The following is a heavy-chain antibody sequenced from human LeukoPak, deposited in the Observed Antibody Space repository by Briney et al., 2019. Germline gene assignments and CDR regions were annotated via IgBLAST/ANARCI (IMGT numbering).Heavy chain of an antibody. CDR2: IYSGGST. CDR3: ARDNGGSYFDYFDY. V-gene: IGHV3-66*01. D-gene: IGHD1-26*01. J-gene: IGHJ4*02. CDR1: GFTFSSNY. Sequence: GGSLRLSCAASGFTFSSNYMSWVRQAPGKGLEWVSVIYSGGSTYYADSVKGRFTISRDNSKNTLYLQMNSLRAEDTAVYYCARDNGGSYFDYFDYWGQGTLVTVSS.